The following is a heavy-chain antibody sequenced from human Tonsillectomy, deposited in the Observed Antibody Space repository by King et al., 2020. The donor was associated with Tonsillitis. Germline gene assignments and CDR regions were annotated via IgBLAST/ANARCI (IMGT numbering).Heavy chain of an antibody. D-gene: IGHD6-19*01. J-gene: IGHJ4*02. V-gene: IGHV3-30-3*01. Sequence: VQLVESGGGVVQPGRSLRLSCAVSGFTFSSHAMHWVRQAPGKGLEWVAVISYDGTNKFYADSVKGRFTISRDNSKNTLSLQMNSLRAEDTAVYYCASPGRLESGWYTQPLFDHWGQGTLVTVSS. CDR3: ASPGRLESGWYTQPLFDH. CDR1: GFTFSSHA. CDR2: ISYDGTNK.